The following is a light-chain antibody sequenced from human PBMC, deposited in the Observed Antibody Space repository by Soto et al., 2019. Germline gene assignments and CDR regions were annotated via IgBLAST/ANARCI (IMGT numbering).Light chain of an antibody. CDR3: HQYAISLYT. CDR2: GAS. J-gene: IGKJ2*01. Sequence: EIVLTQSPGTLSLSPGERATLSCRASQSISSNYLAWYQQKPGQAPRLLIYGASSRATGIPDRFSGSGSGTDFTLAISRLEPEDFAVYYCHQYAISLYTFGQGTKLEIK. CDR1: QSISSNY. V-gene: IGKV3-20*01.